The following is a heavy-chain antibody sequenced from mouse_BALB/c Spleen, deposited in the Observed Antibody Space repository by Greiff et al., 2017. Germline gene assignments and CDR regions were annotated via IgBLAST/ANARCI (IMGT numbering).Heavy chain of an antibody. Sequence: EVQRVESGGGLVKPGGSLKLSCAASGFTFSSYAMSWVRQTPEKRLEWVATISSGGSYTYYADSVKGRFTISRDNAKNTLYLQMSSLKSEDTAMYYCAREGRTPFAYWGQGTLVTVSA. J-gene: IGHJ3*01. D-gene: IGHD2-14*01. CDR2: ISSGGSYT. V-gene: IGHV5-6-4*01. CDR1: GFTFSSYA. CDR3: AREGRTPFAY.